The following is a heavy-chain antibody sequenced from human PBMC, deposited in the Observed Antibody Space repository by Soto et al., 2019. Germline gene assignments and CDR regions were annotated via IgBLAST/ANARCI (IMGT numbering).Heavy chain of an antibody. CDR2: ISFDGRIK. Sequence: QVQLVESGGGVVQPGRSLRLSCAASGFTFSSYAMHWVRQAPGKGLEWVTVISFDGRIKYYTESVKDRFNISRDNSKNILYLQMNSLKPDDTGIYYCARDVRNCSSADCWAWGQGTLVTVSS. CDR3: ARDVRNCSSADCWA. D-gene: IGHD2-2*01. V-gene: IGHV3-30*04. CDR1: GFTFSSYA. J-gene: IGHJ4*02.